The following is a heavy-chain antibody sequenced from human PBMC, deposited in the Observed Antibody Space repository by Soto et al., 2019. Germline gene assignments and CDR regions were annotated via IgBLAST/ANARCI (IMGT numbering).Heavy chain of an antibody. CDR3: ARGRGRGSGWSRSSYYYYGMDV. D-gene: IGHD6-19*01. J-gene: IGHJ6*02. Sequence: GASVKVSCKASGYTFTSYGISWVRQAPGQGLEWMGWSSAYNGNTNYAQKLQGRVTVTTDTSTSTAYMELRSLRSDDTAVYSCARGRGRGSGWSRSSYYYYGMDVWGQGTTVTVSS. CDR1: GYTFTSYG. CDR2: SSAYNGNT. V-gene: IGHV1-18*04.